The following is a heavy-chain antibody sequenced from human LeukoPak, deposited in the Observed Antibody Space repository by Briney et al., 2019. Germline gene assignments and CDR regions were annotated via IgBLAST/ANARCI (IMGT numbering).Heavy chain of an antibody. Sequence: GGSLRLSCAASGFTFSSYGMHWVRQAPGKGLEWVANIKQDGSEKYYVDSVKGRFTISRDNAKNSLYLQMNSLRAEDTAVYYCARESRVGAKVDAFDIWGQGTMVTVSS. CDR1: GFTFSSYG. J-gene: IGHJ3*02. CDR2: IKQDGSEK. V-gene: IGHV3-7*01. D-gene: IGHD1-26*01. CDR3: ARESRVGAKVDAFDI.